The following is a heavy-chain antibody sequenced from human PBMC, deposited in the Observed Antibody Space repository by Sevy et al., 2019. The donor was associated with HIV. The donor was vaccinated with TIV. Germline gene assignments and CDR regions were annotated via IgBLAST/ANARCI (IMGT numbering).Heavy chain of an antibody. CDR1: GFIFSSYA. D-gene: IGHD6-13*01. Sequence: GGYLRLSCAASGFIFSSYAMSWVRQSPGKGLEWISSISGSGGDTYYADSVKGRFSVSRDNSKNMLYMQMNSLRAEDTAIYYYAKAAWTVHSTPTPELNWGQGTLVTVSS. CDR3: AKAAWTVHSTPTPELN. CDR2: ISGSGGDT. J-gene: IGHJ4*02. V-gene: IGHV3-23*01.